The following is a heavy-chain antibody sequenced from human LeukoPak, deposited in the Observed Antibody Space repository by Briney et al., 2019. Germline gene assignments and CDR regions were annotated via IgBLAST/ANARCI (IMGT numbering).Heavy chain of an antibody. CDR2: INHSGST. CDR1: GFTFNNYA. Sequence: GSLRLSCAAPGFTFNNYAMNCVRQPPGKGLEWIGEINHSGSTNYNPSLKSRVTISVDTSKNQFSLKLSSVTAADTAVYYCALFGGVIAGIDYWGQGTLVTVSS. CDR3: ALFGGVIAGIDY. V-gene: IGHV4-34*08. D-gene: IGHD3-16*02. J-gene: IGHJ4*02.